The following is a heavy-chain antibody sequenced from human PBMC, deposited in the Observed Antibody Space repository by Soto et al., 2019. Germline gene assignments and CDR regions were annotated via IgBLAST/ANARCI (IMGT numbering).Heavy chain of an antibody. J-gene: IGHJ6*02. CDR1: GFTFSSYA. CDR3: AEIGVEGDDYYYGMDV. V-gene: IGHV3-23*04. Sequence: EVQLVESGGGLVQPGGSLRLSCAASGFTFSSYAMRWVRQAPGKGLEWVSAISGSGGSTYYADSVKGRFTISRDNSKNTLYLQMNSLRAEDTAVYYCAEIGVEGDDYYYGMDVWGQGTLVTVSS. CDR2: ISGSGGST.